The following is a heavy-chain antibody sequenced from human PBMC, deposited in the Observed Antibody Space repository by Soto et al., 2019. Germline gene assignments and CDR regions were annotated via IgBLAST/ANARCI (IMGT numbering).Heavy chain of an antibody. CDR1: GDSVSSNSSA. CDR3: ARGVVVAATGYYYYGMDV. D-gene: IGHD2-15*01. Sequence: SQTLALPCAISGDSVSSNSSACNFIRQSPSRGLEWLGRTYYRSKWYNDYAVSVKSRITINPDTSKNQFSLQLNSVTPEDTAVYYCARGVVVAATGYYYYGMDVWGQGTTVTVSS. V-gene: IGHV6-1*01. CDR2: TYYRSKWYN. J-gene: IGHJ6*02.